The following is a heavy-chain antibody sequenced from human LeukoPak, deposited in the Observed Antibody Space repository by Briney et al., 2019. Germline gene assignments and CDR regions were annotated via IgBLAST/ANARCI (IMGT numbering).Heavy chain of an antibody. CDR2: IYPSGST. J-gene: IGHJ1*01. V-gene: IGHV4-61*02. CDR1: GGSISSGSFY. Sequence: SQTLSLTCTVSGGSISSGSFYWSWIRQPAGKGLEWIGRIYPSGSTNYSPSLKSRVSISVDTSKNQFSLKLSSVTAADTAVYYCARRLIGYCSGGSCYSGYFQHWGQGTLVTVSS. CDR3: ARRLIGYCSGGSCYSGYFQH. D-gene: IGHD2-15*01.